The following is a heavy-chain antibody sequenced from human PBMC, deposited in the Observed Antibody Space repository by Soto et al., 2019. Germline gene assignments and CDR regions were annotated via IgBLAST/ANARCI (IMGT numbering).Heavy chain of an antibody. CDR2: MNPNSGNT. J-gene: IGHJ6*02. D-gene: IGHD3-3*01. CDR1: GYTFTSYD. V-gene: IGHV1-8*01. Sequence: QVQLVQSGAEVKKPGASVKVSCKASGYTFTSYDINWVRQATGQGLEWMGWMNPNSGNTGYAQKFQGRGTMTRNTSISTAYMELSSLRSEDTAVYYCARGGTYYDFWSGYYGYYYYGMDVWGQGTTVTVSS. CDR3: ARGGTYYDFWSGYYGYYYYGMDV.